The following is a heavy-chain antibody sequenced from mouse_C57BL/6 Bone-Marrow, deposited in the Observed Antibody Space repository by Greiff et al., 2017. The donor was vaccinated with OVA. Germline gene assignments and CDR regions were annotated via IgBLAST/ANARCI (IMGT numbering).Heavy chain of an antibody. V-gene: IGHV3-6*01. CDR3: ARDRGPWDVDY. CDR1: GYSITSGYY. D-gene: IGHD4-1*01. J-gene: IGHJ2*01. CDR2: ISYDGSN. Sequence: DVQLQESGPGLVKPSQSLSLTCSVTGYSITSGYYWNWIRQFPGNKLEWMGYISYDGSNNYNPSLKNRISITRDTSKNQFFLKLNSVTTEDTATYYCARDRGPWDVDYWGQGTTLTVSS.